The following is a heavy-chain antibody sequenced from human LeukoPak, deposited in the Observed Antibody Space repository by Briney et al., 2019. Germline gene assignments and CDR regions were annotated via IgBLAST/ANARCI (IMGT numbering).Heavy chain of an antibody. CDR2: INPNSGGT. J-gene: IGHJ4*02. D-gene: IGHD1-26*01. CDR1: VYTFTGYY. Sequence: GASVNVSCKASVYTFTGYYMHWVRQAPGQGLEWMGWINPNSGGTNYAQKFQGRVTMTRDTSISTAYMELSRLRSDDTAVYYCARDLRGGATSGFLNYWGQGTLVTVSS. CDR3: ARDLRGGATSGFLNY. V-gene: IGHV1-2*02.